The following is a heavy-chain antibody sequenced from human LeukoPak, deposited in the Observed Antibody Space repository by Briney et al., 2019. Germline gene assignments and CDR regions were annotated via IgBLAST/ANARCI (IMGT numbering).Heavy chain of an antibody. J-gene: IGHJ4*02. CDR3: ARGTTGPTAEFDY. CDR1: GGTFSSYA. D-gene: IGHD1-1*01. V-gene: IGHV1-69*04. Sequence: GASMKVSCKASGGTFSSYAISWVRQAPGQGLEWKGRIIPILGIANYAQKFQGRVTITADKSTSTAYMELSSLRSEDTAVYYCARGTTGPTAEFDYWGQGTLVTVSS. CDR2: IIPILGIA.